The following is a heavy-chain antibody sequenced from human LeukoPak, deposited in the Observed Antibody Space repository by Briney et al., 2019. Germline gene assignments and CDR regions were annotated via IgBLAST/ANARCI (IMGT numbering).Heavy chain of an antibody. V-gene: IGHV3-23*01. CDR1: GFTFIKYA. D-gene: IGHD2-2*01. CDR2: VSGNGDTT. Sequence: PGGSLRLSCAASGFTFIKYAMSWVRRAPGKGLEGVSAVSGNGDTTYYAYSVKGRFSISRDTSKNRLYLQMSSLRAEDTAVYYCAKDTGSTVAFDLWGQGTMVTVSS. J-gene: IGHJ3*01. CDR3: AKDTGSTVAFDL.